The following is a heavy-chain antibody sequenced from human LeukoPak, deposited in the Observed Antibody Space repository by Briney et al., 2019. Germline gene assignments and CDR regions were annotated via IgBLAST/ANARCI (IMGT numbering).Heavy chain of an antibody. D-gene: IGHD2-2*01. CDR1: GYTFTDYY. J-gene: IGHJ4*02. Sequence: ASVKVFCKASGYTFTDYYMHWVRHAPGQGFEWMGWINPNDGDTNYAQKFQGRVNMTRDTSISTAHMEVSRLRSDDTAVYYCARANFLYCSSSTCLFDYWGQGTLVTVSS. CDR3: ARANFLYCSSSTCLFDY. CDR2: INPNDGDT. V-gene: IGHV1-2*02.